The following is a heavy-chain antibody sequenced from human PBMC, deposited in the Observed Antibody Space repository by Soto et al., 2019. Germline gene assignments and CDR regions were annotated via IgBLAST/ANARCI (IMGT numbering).Heavy chain of an antibody. CDR3: ATLLVRDGYNLRPRYFDY. V-gene: IGHV1-24*01. Sequence: GASVKVSCKVSGYTLTELSMHWVRQAPGKGLEWMGGFDPEDGETIYAQKFQGRVTMTEDTSTDTAYMELSSLRSEDTAVYYCATLLVRDGYNLRPRYFDYWGQGTLVTVSS. D-gene: IGHD5-12*01. CDR1: GYTLTELS. J-gene: IGHJ4*02. CDR2: FDPEDGET.